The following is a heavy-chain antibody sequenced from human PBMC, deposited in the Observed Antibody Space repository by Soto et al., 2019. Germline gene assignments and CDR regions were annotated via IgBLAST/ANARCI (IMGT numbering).Heavy chain of an antibody. CDR1: GYTFPSYA. D-gene: IGHD6-13*01. Sequence: ASVKVSCKASGYTFPSYAMHWVRQAPGQRLEWMGWINAGNGNTKYSQKFQGRVTITRDTSASTAYMELSSLRSEDTAVYYCARTFFTRVFNWFDPWGQGSLVTVSS. CDR3: ARTFFTRVFNWFDP. CDR2: INAGNGNT. V-gene: IGHV1-3*01. J-gene: IGHJ5*02.